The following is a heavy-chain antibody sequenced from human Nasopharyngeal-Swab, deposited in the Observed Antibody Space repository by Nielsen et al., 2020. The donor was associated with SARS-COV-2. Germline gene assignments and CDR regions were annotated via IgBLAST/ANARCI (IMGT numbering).Heavy chain of an antibody. CDR2: MYAGGDI. Sequence: GGSLRLSCAASGFDVSGNYMSWFRKAPGKGLEWVSVMYAGGDIYYADSVKGRFTISRDSSKNTLYLQMNSLRFEDTALYYCARDRRDVDNQWGQGTLVTVSS. J-gene: IGHJ4*02. V-gene: IGHV3-53*01. CDR1: GFDVSGNY. D-gene: IGHD5-24*01. CDR3: ARDRRDVDNQ.